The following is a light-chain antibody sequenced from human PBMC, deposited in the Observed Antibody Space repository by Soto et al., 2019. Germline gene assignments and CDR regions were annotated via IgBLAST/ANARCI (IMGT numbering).Light chain of an antibody. V-gene: IGLV2-14*01. CDR1: SSDVGGYNY. CDR3: SSYTSSSTPYV. Sequence: QSALTQPASVSGSPGQSITISCTGTSSDVGGYNYVSWYQQHPDKAPKLMIYEVSNRPSGVSNRFSGSKSGNTASLTISGLQAEYEADYYCSSYTSSSTPYVFGTGTKVTVL. CDR2: EVS. J-gene: IGLJ1*01.